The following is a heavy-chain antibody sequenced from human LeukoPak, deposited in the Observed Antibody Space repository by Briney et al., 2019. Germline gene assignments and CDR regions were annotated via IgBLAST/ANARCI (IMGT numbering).Heavy chain of an antibody. V-gene: IGHV3-49*04. J-gene: IGHJ4*02. D-gene: IGHD4-17*01. CDR3: TRADGDDDHRFFDY. CDR1: GFNSGNYG. CDR2: TRRRANDGTT. Sequence: GGSLRLSCTASGFNSGNYGLSCVRQAPGKGLERIGFTRRRANDGTTEYAASVTGRFTTSGNESNSIVYMQMNGLQTEDTGLHYCTRADGDDDHRFFDYWGQGTQVIVSS.